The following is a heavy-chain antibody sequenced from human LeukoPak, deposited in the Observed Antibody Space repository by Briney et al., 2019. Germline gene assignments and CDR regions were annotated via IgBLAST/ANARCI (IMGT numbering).Heavy chain of an antibody. CDR3: SAYGSGGSLKY. CDR1: GFTFSNAY. D-gene: IGHD3-10*01. CDR2: IKNKADGGTA. V-gene: IGHV3-15*01. J-gene: IGHJ4*02. Sequence: RPGGSLRLSCVASGFTFSNAYMSWVRQAPGKGLEWVGLIKNKADGGTADCAAPVKGRFTISRDESKNTLYLQMNSLKTEDTAVYYCSAYGSGGSLKYWGQGTLVTVSS.